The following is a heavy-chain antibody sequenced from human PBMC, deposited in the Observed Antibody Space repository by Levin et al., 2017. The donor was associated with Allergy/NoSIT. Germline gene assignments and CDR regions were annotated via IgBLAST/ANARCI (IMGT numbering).Heavy chain of an antibody. CDR1: GFTFSDYY. D-gene: IGHD3-10*01. CDR2: ISMRSSYT. Sequence: SCAASGFTFSDYYMSWIRQAPGKGLEWISYISMRSSYTKYADSVKGRFTISRDNAKKSLYLQMNSLRAEDTAVYYCARDGPYYYGSGSERSAYFDLWGRGTLVTVSS. V-gene: IGHV3-11*05. CDR3: ARDGPYYYGSGSERSAYFDL. J-gene: IGHJ2*01.